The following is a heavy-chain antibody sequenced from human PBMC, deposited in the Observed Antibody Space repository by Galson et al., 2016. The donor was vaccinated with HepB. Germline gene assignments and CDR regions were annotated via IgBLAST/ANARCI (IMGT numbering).Heavy chain of an antibody. D-gene: IGHD3-9*01. Sequence: SLRLSCAASGFIFSSHGMHWVRQTPGKGLEWVAAVSNDGSDKYYAHSVKGRFTISRDNSKNTLYLQMNSLRAEDTAVYYCAKAGDYDLLAGFDDWGQGTPVTVSS. CDR2: VSNDGSDK. CDR1: GFIFSSHG. J-gene: IGHJ4*02. V-gene: IGHV3-30*18. CDR3: AKAGDYDLLAGFDD.